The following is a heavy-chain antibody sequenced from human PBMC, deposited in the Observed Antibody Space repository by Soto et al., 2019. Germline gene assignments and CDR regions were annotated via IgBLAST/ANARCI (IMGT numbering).Heavy chain of an antibody. D-gene: IGHD3-22*01. CDR1: GYRFTSYW. CDR3: ARKDKSGYFNWFDP. Sequence: GESLKISCRTSGYRFTSYWIAWVRQMPGKGLEWMGIIFPSDSGTRYSPSFQGQVAISADRSTSTVFLQWASLKASDTAVYFCARKDKSGYFNWFDPWGQGTLVTVSS. CDR2: IFPSDSGT. J-gene: IGHJ5*02. V-gene: IGHV5-51*01.